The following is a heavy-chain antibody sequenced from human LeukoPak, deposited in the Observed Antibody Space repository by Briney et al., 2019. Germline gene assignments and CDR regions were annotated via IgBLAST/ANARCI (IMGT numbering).Heavy chain of an antibody. CDR3: AKEYYYDSSGLDY. CDR1: GFTFSSYA. J-gene: IGHJ4*02. V-gene: IGHV3-23*01. Sequence: PGGSLRLSCAASGFTFSSYAMSWVRQAPGKGLEWVSAISGSGGSTYYADSVKGRFTISRDNSKNTLYLQLNSLRAEDTALYYCAKEYYYDSSGLDYWGQGTLVTVSS. D-gene: IGHD3-22*01. CDR2: ISGSGGST.